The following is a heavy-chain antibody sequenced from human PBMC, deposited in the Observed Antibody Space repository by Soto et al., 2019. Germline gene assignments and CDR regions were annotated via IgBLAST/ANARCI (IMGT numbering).Heavy chain of an antibody. CDR1: GFSFNYYG. D-gene: IGHD3-3*01. J-gene: IGHJ4*02. CDR2: ISHDGFNK. CDR3: AKDGVRVDPAGYHIDY. V-gene: IGHV3-30*18. Sequence: PVGSLRLSCAASGFSFNYYGIHWVRQAPGKGLEWVAVISHDGFNKHYTDSVKGRFTISRENSKSTVYLQMNTLRDEDTAVYYCAKDGVRVDPAGYHIDYWGQGALVTVSS.